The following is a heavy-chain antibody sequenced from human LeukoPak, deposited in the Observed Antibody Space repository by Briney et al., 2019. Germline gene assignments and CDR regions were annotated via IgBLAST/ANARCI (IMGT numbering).Heavy chain of an antibody. Sequence: PGGSPRLSCAASGFTFSSYAMHWVRQAPGKGLEGVAVISYDGSNKYYADSVKGRFTISRDNSKNTLYLQMNSLRAEDTAVYYCARDRGYSSNEVGVYFDYWGQGTLVTVSS. J-gene: IGHJ4*02. CDR2: ISYDGSNK. CDR3: ARDRGYSSNEVGVYFDY. V-gene: IGHV3-30*04. CDR1: GFTFSSYA. D-gene: IGHD6-13*01.